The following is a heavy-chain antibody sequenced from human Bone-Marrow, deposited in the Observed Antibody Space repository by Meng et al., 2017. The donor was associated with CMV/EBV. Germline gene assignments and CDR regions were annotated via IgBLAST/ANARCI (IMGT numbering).Heavy chain of an antibody. CDR1: GFTFSSYA. Sequence: GESLKISCAASGFTFSSYAMHWVRQAPGKGLEWVAVISYDGSNKYYADSVKGRFTISRDNSKNTLYLQMNSLRAEDTAVYYCARAYCSGGSCYSPGIYWGQGTLVTVSS. CDR2: ISYDGSNK. V-gene: IGHV3-30-3*01. D-gene: IGHD2-15*01. CDR3: ARAYCSGGSCYSPGIY. J-gene: IGHJ4*02.